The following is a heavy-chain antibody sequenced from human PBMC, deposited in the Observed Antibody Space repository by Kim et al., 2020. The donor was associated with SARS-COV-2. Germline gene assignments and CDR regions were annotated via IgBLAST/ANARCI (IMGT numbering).Heavy chain of an antibody. J-gene: IGHJ4*02. CDR3: ARDPQLPPTHSSGEV. Sequence: SETLSLTCTVSGGSISSGGYYWSWIRQHPGKGLEWIGYIYYSGSTYYNPSLKSRVTISVDTSKNQFSLKLSSVTAADTAVYYCARDPQLPPTHSSGEVWGQGTLVTVSS. CDR2: IYYSGST. D-gene: IGHD6-25*01. CDR1: GGSISSGGYY. V-gene: IGHV4-31*03.